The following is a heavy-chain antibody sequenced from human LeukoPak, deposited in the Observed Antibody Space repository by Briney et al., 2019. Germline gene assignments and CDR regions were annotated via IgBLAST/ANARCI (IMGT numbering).Heavy chain of an antibody. CDR1: GFTFSSYA. Sequence: RSRGSLRLSCAASGFTFSSYAMSWVRQAPGKGLEWVSAISGSGGSTYYADSVKGRFTISRDNSKNTLYLQMNSLRAEDTAVYYCVKNSGWYYFDYWGQGTLVTVSS. V-gene: IGHV3-23*01. J-gene: IGHJ4*02. D-gene: IGHD6-19*01. CDR2: ISGSGGST. CDR3: VKNSGWYYFDY.